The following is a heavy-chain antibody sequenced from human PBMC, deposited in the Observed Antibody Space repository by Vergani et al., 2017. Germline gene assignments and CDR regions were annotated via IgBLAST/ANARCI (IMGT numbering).Heavy chain of an antibody. Sequence: QVQLQESGPGLVKPSQTLSLPCTVSGDSLSSSDHYWSWIRQRSDKGLEWVGHIFRSGTTYYNPSLKSRLLMSVDTSENQFSLKLTSVTAADTAMYYCAKENVVIARIFDCWGQGTLVTVSS. V-gene: IGHV4-31*03. CDR3: AKENVVIARIFDC. J-gene: IGHJ4*02. D-gene: IGHD2-21*01. CDR2: IFRSGTT. CDR1: GDSLSSSDHY.